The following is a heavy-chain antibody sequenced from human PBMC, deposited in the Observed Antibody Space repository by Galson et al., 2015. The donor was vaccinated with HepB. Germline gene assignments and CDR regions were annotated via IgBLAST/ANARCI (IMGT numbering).Heavy chain of an antibody. J-gene: IGHJ4*02. Sequence: SLRLSCAASGFTFSSYAMHWVRQAPGKGLEWVAVISHDGSNKYYADSVKGRFTISRDNSKNTLYLQMNSLRAEDTAVYYCAVSIAVAGPYYFDYWGQGTLVTVSS. CDR3: AVSIAVAGPYYFDY. CDR1: GFTFSSYA. V-gene: IGHV3-30-3*01. CDR2: ISHDGSNK. D-gene: IGHD6-19*01.